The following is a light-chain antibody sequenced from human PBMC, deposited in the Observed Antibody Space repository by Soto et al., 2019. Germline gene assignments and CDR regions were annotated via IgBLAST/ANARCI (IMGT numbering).Light chain of an antibody. CDR1: KLGDKY. CDR3: QAWDSGTVV. CDR2: EDT. Sequence: SYELTQPPSVSVSPGQTASITCSGDKLGDKYACWYQQKPGQSPVVLMYEDTKRPSGIPERFSGSNSGNTATLTISGTQAMDEADYYCQAWDSGTVVFGGGTKLTVL. V-gene: IGLV3-1*01. J-gene: IGLJ2*01.